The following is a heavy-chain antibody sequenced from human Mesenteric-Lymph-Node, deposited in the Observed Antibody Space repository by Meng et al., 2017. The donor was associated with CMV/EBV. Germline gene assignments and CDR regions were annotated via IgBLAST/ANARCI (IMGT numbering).Heavy chain of an antibody. J-gene: IGHJ6*02. V-gene: IGHV3-30*02. CDR1: GFSFSAYG. Sequence: GESLKISCTASGFSFSAYGMHWVRQAPGKGLEWVAFIRFDGTNYYYTDSVKGRFTVSRDNSKNTLYLQMNSLRVEDTAVYYCARGNYYAMDVWGQGTTVTVSS. CDR2: IRFDGTNY. CDR3: ARGNYYAMDV.